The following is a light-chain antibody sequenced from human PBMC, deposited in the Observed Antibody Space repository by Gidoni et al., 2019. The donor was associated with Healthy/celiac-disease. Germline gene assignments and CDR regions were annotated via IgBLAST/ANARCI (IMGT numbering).Light chain of an antibody. CDR2: WAS. V-gene: IGKV4-1*01. CDR1: QSVLYSSNNKNY. Sequence: DIVMTQSPDSLAVSLGERATINCKSSQSVLYSSNNKNYLAWYQQKPGQPPKLLMYWASTREAGVPDRCSGSGSGTDFTLTISSLQAEDVAVYYCQQYYSTWTFGQGTKVEIK. J-gene: IGKJ1*01. CDR3: QQYYSTWT.